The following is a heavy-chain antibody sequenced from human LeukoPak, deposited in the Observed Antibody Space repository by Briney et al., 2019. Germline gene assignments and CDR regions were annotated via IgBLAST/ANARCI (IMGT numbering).Heavy chain of an antibody. CDR3: ARDPYYYDSSGLADY. J-gene: IGHJ4*02. D-gene: IGHD3-22*01. CDR2: IKQDGSEK. CDR1: GFTFSSYW. Sequence: GVSLRLSCAASGFTFSSYWMSWVRQAPGKGLEWVANIKQDGSEKYYVDSVKGRFTISRDNAKNSLYLQMNSLRAEDTAVYYCARDPYYYDSSGLADYWGQGTLVTVSS. V-gene: IGHV3-7*01.